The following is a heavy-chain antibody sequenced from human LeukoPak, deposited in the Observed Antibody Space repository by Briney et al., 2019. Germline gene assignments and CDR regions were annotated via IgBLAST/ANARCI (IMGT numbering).Heavy chain of an antibody. D-gene: IGHD6-13*01. CDR3: ARAAGIAHWFDP. Sequence: SETLSLTCTVSGGSISSYYWSWIRQPPGKGLEWIGYTYYSGSTNYNPSLKSRVTISVDTSKNQFSLKLSSVTAADTAVYYCARAAGIAHWFDPWGQGTLVTVSS. CDR2: TYYSGST. V-gene: IGHV4-59*08. CDR1: GGSISSYY. J-gene: IGHJ5*02.